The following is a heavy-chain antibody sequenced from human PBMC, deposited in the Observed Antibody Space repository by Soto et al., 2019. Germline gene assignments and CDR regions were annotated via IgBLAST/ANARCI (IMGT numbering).Heavy chain of an antibody. D-gene: IGHD5-12*01. CDR3: GSESGGATATLDYYYFYMDV. J-gene: IGHJ6*03. Sequence: QVQLVQSGAEVRKPGASVTVSCRSSGDSFNDYYIHWVRQAPGQGFEWMGWINPNGGVTKYAQKFQGWVNKTRDTSIRSVFMQVNRLRSDDTAVYYLGSESGGATATLDYYYFYMDVWGTGTTVTVSS. V-gene: IGHV1-2*04. CDR2: INPNGGVT. CDR1: GDSFNDYY.